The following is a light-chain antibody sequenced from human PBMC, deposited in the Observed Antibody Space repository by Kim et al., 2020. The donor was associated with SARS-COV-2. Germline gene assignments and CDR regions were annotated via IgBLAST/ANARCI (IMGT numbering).Light chain of an antibody. J-gene: IGKJ1*01. CDR3: QQYSSSPAT. CDR2: GAS. CDR1: RSVSSNY. V-gene: IGKV3-20*01. Sequence: STGERATLSCRASRSVSSNYLAWYQQKPGQTPRLLIYGASSRATGIPDRFSGSGSGTDFTLTITRLEPEDFAVYYCQQYSSSPATFGQGTKVDIK.